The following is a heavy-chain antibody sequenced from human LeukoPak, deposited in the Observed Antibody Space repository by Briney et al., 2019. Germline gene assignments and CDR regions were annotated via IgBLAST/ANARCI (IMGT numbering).Heavy chain of an antibody. V-gene: IGHV3-20*04. Sequence: GGSLRLSCAASGFAYDDYGMSWVRQAPGKGLEWVSGINWNGGNTGYVDSVKGRFTISRDNAKKSLYLQVSSLRAEDTAVYYCARGRQRIDPWGQGTLVTVSS. CDR3: ARGRQRIDP. CDR1: GFAYDDYG. J-gene: IGHJ5*02. CDR2: INWNGGNT. D-gene: IGHD1-1*01.